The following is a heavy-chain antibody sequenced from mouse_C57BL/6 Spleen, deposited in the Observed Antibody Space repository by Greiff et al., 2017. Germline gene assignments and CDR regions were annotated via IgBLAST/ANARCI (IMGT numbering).Heavy chain of an antibody. CDR3: ARPITTVVATDWYFDV. D-gene: IGHD1-1*01. CDR2: ILPGSGST. CDR1: GYTFTGYW. J-gene: IGHJ1*03. V-gene: IGHV1-9*01. Sequence: QVQLKQSGAELMKPGASVKLSCKATGYTFTGYWIEWVKQRPGHGLEWIGEILPGSGSTNYNEKFKGKATFTADTYSNTANMQLSSLTTEDSAIYYCARPITTVVATDWYFDVWGTGTTVTVSS.